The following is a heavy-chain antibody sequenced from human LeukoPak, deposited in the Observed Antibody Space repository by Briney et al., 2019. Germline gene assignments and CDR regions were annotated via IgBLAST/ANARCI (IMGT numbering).Heavy chain of an antibody. D-gene: IGHD7-27*01. CDR2: IYHSGNT. CDR1: GYSISSGYY. CDR3: ARGPPYAPGVLDV. Sequence: PSETLSLTCTVSGYSISSGYYWAWIRQPPGEGLQWIGNIYHSGNTYYNPSLKSRVSISADTSKNQFSLKLNSVTAADTAVYYCARGPPYAPGVLDVWGKGTTVTISS. J-gene: IGHJ6*04. V-gene: IGHV4-38-2*02.